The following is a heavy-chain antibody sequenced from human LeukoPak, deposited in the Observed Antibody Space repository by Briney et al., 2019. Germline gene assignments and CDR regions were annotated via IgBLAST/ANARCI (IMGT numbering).Heavy chain of an antibody. CDR3: TRDKSSGFKNDFDS. V-gene: IGHV3-48*01. J-gene: IGHJ4*02. D-gene: IGHD5-24*01. Sequence: PGGSLRLSCVGSGFAFNGYSMNWVRQAPGKGLEWLSFIGGSGTTIYYADSVKGRFTISRDNAKRSMYLQMDSLRVEDTAVYYCTRDKSSGFKNDFDSWGQGTLVNVSP. CDR2: IGGSGTTI. CDR1: GFAFNGYS.